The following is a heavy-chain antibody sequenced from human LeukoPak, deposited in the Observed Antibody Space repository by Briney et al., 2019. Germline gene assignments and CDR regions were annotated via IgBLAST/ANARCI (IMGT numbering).Heavy chain of an antibody. D-gene: IGHD4-17*01. J-gene: IGHJ4*02. Sequence: QPGGSLRLSCAASGFTFSSYEMNWVRQAPGKGLEWVSYISSSGSTIYYADSVKGRFTISRDNAKNSLYLQMNSLRAEDTAVYYCARFPGVFTVTDYYFDYWGQGTLVTVSS. CDR3: ARFPGVFTVTDYYFDY. CDR1: GFTFSSYE. V-gene: IGHV3-48*03. CDR2: ISSSGSTI.